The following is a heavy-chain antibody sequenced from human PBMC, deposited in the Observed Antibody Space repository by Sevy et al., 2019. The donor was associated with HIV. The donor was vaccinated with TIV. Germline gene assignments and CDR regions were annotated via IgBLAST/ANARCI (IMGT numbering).Heavy chain of an antibody. J-gene: IGHJ6*02. V-gene: IGHV3-48*02. D-gene: IGHD3-10*01. CDR1: GFTFSSYS. Sequence: GGSLRLSCAASGFTFSSYSMNWVRQAPGKGLEWVSYISSSSSTIYYADSVKGRFTISSDNAKNSLYLQMNSLRDEDTAVYYCAREYGSGSRYYYYGMDVWGQGTTVTVSS. CDR3: AREYGSGSRYYYYGMDV. CDR2: ISSSSSTI.